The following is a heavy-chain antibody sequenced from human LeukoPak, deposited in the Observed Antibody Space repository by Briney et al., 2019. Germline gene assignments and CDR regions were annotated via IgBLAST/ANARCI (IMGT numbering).Heavy chain of an antibody. Sequence: SETLPLTCAVYGGSFSGYYWSWIRQPPGKGLEWIGEINHSGSTNYNPSLKSRVTISVDTSKNQFSLKLSSVTAADTAVYYCARDGYSSSSYYFDYWGQGTLVTVSS. CDR2: INHSGST. J-gene: IGHJ4*02. D-gene: IGHD6-13*01. CDR1: GGSFSGYY. CDR3: ARDGYSSSSYYFDY. V-gene: IGHV4-34*01.